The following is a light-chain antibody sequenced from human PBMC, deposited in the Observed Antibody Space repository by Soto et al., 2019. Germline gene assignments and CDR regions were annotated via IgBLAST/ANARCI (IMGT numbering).Light chain of an antibody. J-gene: IGLJ3*02. Sequence: QSALTQPRSVSGSPGQSVTISCTGTSSDVGGYNYVSWYQQHPGKAPKLMIYDVSKWPSGVPDRFSGSKSGNMASLTISGLQAEDEADYYCCSYAGNSLWVFGGGTQLTVL. CDR1: SSDVGGYNY. CDR2: DVS. V-gene: IGLV2-11*01. CDR3: CSYAGNSLWV.